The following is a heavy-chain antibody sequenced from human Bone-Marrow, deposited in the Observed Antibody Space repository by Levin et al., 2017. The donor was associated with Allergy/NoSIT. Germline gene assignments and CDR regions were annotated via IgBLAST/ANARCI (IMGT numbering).Heavy chain of an antibody. J-gene: IGHJ6*02. CDR3: TRDLRDPYFGMDV. Sequence: PGGSLRLSCVGSGFTFSGYWMNWVRQVPGKGLEFVSRINGDGSSTEYADSVKGRFTISRDNAKNTVTLEMINLRAQDTAVYYCTRDLRDPYFGMDVWGQGTTVTVSS. V-gene: IGHV3-74*03. D-gene: IGHD2-21*01. CDR2: INGDGSST. CDR1: GFTFSGYW.